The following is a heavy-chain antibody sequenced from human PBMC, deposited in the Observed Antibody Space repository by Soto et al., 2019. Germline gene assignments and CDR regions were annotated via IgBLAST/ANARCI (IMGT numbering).Heavy chain of an antibody. D-gene: IGHD6-6*01. CDR1: GFTFSSYS. CDR2: ISSSSSYI. J-gene: IGHJ6*02. V-gene: IGHV3-21*01. CDR3: ARDPGIAARPLYYGMDV. Sequence: NPGGSLRLSCAASGFTFSSYSMNWVRQAPGKGLEWVSPISSSSSYIYYADSVKGRFTISRDNAKNSLYLQMNSLRAEDTAVYYCARDPGIAARPLYYGMDVWGQGTTVTVSS.